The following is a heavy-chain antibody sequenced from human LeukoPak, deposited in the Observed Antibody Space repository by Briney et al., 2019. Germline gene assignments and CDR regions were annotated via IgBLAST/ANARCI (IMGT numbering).Heavy chain of an antibody. D-gene: IGHD3-3*01. CDR3: ARGYYDFWSGYSTNWFDP. Sequence: PSETLSLTCTVSGGSISSYYWSWIRQPPGKGLEWIGYIYHSGSTYYNPSLKSRVTISVDRSKNQFSLKLSSVTAADTAVYYCARGYYDFWSGYSTNWFDPWGQGTLVTVSS. V-gene: IGHV4-59*12. J-gene: IGHJ5*02. CDR1: GGSISSYY. CDR2: IYHSGST.